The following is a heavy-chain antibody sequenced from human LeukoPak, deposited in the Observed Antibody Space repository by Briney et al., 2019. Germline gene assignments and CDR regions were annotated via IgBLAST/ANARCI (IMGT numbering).Heavy chain of an antibody. J-gene: IGHJ4*02. Sequence: SETLSLTCTVSGYSISSGYYWGWIRQPPGKGLEWIGSIYHSGSTYYNPSLKSRVTISVDTSKNQFSLKLSSVTAADTAVYYCASVDGSMPLDYWGQGTLVTVSS. V-gene: IGHV4-38-2*02. CDR2: IYHSGST. CDR1: GYSISSGYY. D-gene: IGHD2/OR15-2a*01. CDR3: ASVDGSMPLDY.